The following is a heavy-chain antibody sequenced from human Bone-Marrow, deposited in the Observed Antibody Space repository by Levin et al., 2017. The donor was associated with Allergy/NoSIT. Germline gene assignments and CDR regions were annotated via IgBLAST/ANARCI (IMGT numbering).Heavy chain of an antibody. D-gene: IGHD3-22*01. Sequence: SCAASGFTFSSYGMHWVRQAPGKGLEWVAVISYDGSNKYYADSVKGRFTISRDNSKNTLYLQMNSLRAEDTAVYYCAGYYDSSGSLDYWGQGTLVTVSS. CDR3: AGYYDSSGSLDY. CDR2: ISYDGSNK. CDR1: GFTFSSYG. J-gene: IGHJ4*02. V-gene: IGHV3-30*03.